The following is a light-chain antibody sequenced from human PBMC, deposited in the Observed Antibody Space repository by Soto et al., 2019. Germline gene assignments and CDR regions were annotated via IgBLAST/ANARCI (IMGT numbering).Light chain of an antibody. Sequence: DIQLTPSPSFLSASVGDRVTISCRASQDLNTYLACYQQKPGKAPKLLIFAASTLQNGVPSRFSGSGSGTEFTVTITSLQPEDFATYYCQQRKSYPITFGQGTRLEIK. V-gene: IGKV1-9*01. CDR2: AAS. CDR1: QDLNTY. J-gene: IGKJ5*01. CDR3: QQRKSYPIT.